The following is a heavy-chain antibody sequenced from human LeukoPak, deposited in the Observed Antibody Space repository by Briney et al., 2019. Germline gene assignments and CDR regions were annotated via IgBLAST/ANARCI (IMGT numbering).Heavy chain of an antibody. CDR3: ARGEVPRIAVAIYYYYYGMDV. D-gene: IGHD6-19*01. CDR2: INPNSGGT. Sequence: ASVKVSCKASGYTFTGYYMHWVRQAPGQGLEWMGWINPNSGGTNYAQKFQGRVTMTRDTSISTAYMELSRLRSDDTAVYYCARGEVPRIAVAIYYYYYGMDVWGQGTTVTVSS. V-gene: IGHV1-2*02. CDR1: GYTFTGYY. J-gene: IGHJ6*02.